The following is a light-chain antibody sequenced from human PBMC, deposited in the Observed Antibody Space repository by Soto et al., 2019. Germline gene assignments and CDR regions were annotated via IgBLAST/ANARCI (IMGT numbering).Light chain of an antibody. Sequence: QSVLTQPASVSGSPGQSITISCTGTSSDVGSYNLVSWYQQHPGKAPKLMIYEVSKRPSGVSNRFSGSKSGYTASLTISGLQAEDEADYYCCSYAGSSTFYVFGTGTQLTVL. V-gene: IGLV2-23*02. J-gene: IGLJ1*01. CDR1: SSDVGSYNL. CDR3: CSYAGSSTFYV. CDR2: EVS.